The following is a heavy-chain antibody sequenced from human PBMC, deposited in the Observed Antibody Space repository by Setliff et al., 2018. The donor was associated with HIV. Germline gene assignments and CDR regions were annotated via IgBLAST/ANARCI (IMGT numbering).Heavy chain of an antibody. CDR1: GGTFSSYA. CDR3: ARDLAPNTNYYDSSGYPHAFDI. Sequence: SVKVSCKASGGTFSSYAISWVRQAPGQGLEWMGGIIPILGIANYAQKFQGRVTITADKSTSTAYMELSSVTAADTAVYYCARDLAPNTNYYDSSGYPHAFDIWGQGTMVTVSS. V-gene: IGHV1-69*10. D-gene: IGHD3-22*01. CDR2: IIPILGIA. J-gene: IGHJ3*02.